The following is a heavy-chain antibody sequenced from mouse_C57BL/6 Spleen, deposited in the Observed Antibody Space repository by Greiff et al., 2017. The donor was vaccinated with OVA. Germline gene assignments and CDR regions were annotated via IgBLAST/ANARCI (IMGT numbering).Heavy chain of an antibody. V-gene: IGHV5-4*01. Sequence: EVMLVESGGGLVKPGGSLKLSCAASGFTFSSYAMSWVRQTPEKRLEWVATISDGGSYTYYPDNVKGRFTISRDNAKNNLYLQMSHLKSEDTAMYYCAREDYYYGSRGFAYWGQGTLVTVSA. CDR3: AREDYYYGSRGFAY. CDR1: GFTFSSYA. CDR2: ISDGGSYT. D-gene: IGHD1-1*01. J-gene: IGHJ3*01.